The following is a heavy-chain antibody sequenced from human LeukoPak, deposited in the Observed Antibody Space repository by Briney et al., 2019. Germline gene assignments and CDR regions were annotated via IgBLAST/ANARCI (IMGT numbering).Heavy chain of an antibody. Sequence: GGSLRLSCAVSGFTDRDNYLNWVRQTPGGGLECVSVLYSGGAAYYADSVKGRFTISRDTSKNTLSLQMNSLRVEDTALYYCARGTFSPQGSYYGHWGQGPRVTVSS. CDR2: LYSGGAA. CDR3: ARGTFSPQGSYYGH. J-gene: IGHJ4*02. D-gene: IGHD3-10*01. V-gene: IGHV3-53*01. CDR1: GFTDRDNY.